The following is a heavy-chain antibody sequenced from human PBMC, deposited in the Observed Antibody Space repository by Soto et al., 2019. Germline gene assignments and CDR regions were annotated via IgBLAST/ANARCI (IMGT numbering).Heavy chain of an antibody. V-gene: IGHV4-31*03. CDR2: IYYSGST. CDR3: ARDPTITFGGVIANDAFDI. CDR1: GGSISSGGYY. D-gene: IGHD3-16*02. J-gene: IGHJ3*02. Sequence: QVQLQESGPGLVKPSQTLSLTCTVSGGSISSGGYYWSWIRQHPGKGLEWIGYIYYSGSTYYNPSLKSRVPISVDTCKNQFSLKLSSVTAADTAVYYCARDPTITFGGVIANDAFDIWGQGTMVTVSS.